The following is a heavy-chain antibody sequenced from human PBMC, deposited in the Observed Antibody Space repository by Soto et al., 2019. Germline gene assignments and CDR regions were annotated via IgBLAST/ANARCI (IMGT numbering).Heavy chain of an antibody. J-gene: IGHJ6*02. CDR1: GYTFNSHV. D-gene: IGHD4-17*01. V-gene: IGHV1-3*01. Sequence: QVQFVQSGAEVKKPGASVKVSCKASGYTFNSHVINWVRQAPAQRLEWMGWINAGNGDTNSSQKFQGRVTITRDTSEKTAYRELSSLGTEDSAVYYCVRNQHPCLSADYQYYYYYYRLRDWGQGTTVTVSS. CDR2: INAGNGDT. CDR3: VRNQHPCLSADYQYYYYYYRLRD.